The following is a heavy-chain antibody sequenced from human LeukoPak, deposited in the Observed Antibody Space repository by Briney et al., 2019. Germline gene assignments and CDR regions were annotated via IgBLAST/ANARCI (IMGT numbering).Heavy chain of an antibody. J-gene: IGHJ4*02. CDR1: GFTFSTYN. CDR3: ARGTNWSPLDFDF. D-gene: IGHD3-3*01. V-gene: IGHV3-21*01. Sequence: GGSLRLSCEASGFTFSTYNMHWVRQAPGKGLEWVSTIGSISNNYKYYADSVKGRYTISRDNAKNSLYLQVNSLGAEDTAVYFCARGTNWSPLDFDFWGQGTLVTVSP. CDR2: IGSISNNYK.